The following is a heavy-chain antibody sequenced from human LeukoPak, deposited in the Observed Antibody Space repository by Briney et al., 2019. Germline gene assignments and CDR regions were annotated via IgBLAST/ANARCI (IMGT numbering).Heavy chain of an antibody. CDR3: ARPSFTQGSYFDY. D-gene: IGHD2-15*01. CDR2: IKQDGSEK. V-gene: IGHV3-7*01. CDR1: GFTFSSYW. Sequence: GGSLRLSCAASGFTFSSYWMNWVRQAPGRGLEWVANIKQDGSEKYYVDSVKGRFTIPRDNAKNSLYVQMNSLRAEDTAVYYCARPSFTQGSYFDYWGQGTLVTVSS. J-gene: IGHJ4*02.